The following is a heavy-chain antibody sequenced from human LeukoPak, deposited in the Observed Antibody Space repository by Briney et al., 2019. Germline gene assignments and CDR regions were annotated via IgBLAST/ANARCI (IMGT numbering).Heavy chain of an antibody. D-gene: IGHD3-3*01. CDR1: GGSISGFY. V-gene: IGHV4-34*01. Sequence: SETLSLTCTLSGGSISGFYWSWIRQPPGKGLEWIGEINHSGSTNYNLSLKSRVTISIDTSMNQFSLKLSSVTAADTAVYYCASRNFGVVTDWGQGTLVTVSS. CDR3: ASRNFGVVTD. J-gene: IGHJ4*02. CDR2: INHSGST.